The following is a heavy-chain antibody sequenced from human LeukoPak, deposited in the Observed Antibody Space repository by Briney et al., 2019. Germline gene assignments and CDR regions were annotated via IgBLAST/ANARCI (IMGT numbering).Heavy chain of an antibody. J-gene: IGHJ4*02. CDR3: AKDRRTVRGVITLGY. CDR1: GFTFSSYG. V-gene: IGHV3-30*02. CDR2: IRYDGSNK. Sequence: GGSLRLSCAASGFTFSSYGMHWVRQAPGKGLEWVAFIRYDGSNKYYADSVKGRFIISRDNSKNTLYLQTNSLRAEDTAVYYCAKDRRTVRGVITLGYWGQGTLVTVSS. D-gene: IGHD3-10*01.